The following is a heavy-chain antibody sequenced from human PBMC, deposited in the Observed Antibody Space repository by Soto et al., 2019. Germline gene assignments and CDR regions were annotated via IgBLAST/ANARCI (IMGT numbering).Heavy chain of an antibody. CDR2: IYYSGST. Sequence: SETLSLTCTFSGGSISSGGYYWSWIRQHPGKGLEWIGYIYYSGSTYYNPSLKSRVTISVDTSKNQFSLKLSSVTAADTAVYYCARNGYYYGSGSYYSKWPTNYYYYYMDVWGKGTTVTVSS. V-gene: IGHV4-31*03. D-gene: IGHD3-10*01. CDR3: ARNGYYYGSGSYYSKWPTNYYYYYMDV. J-gene: IGHJ6*03. CDR1: GGSISSGGYY.